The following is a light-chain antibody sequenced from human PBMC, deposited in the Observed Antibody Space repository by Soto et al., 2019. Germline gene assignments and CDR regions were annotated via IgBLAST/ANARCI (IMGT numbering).Light chain of an antibody. J-gene: IGKJ1*01. V-gene: IGKV1-39*01. CDR2: AAS. CDR1: QSISSY. CDR3: QQSHSTPRT. Sequence: DIQLTQSQSSMSTSVGARVSLPCPASQSISSYLNWYQQKPGKAPKLLIYAASSLQSGVPSRFSGSGSGTDFTLTISSLQPEDFATYYCQQSHSTPRTFGQGTKVDI.